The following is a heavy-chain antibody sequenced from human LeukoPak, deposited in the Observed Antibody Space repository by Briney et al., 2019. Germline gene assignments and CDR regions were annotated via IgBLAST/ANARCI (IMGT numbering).Heavy chain of an antibody. CDR2: INHSGST. Sequence: SETLSLTCAVYGGSFSGYYWSWIRQPPGKGLGWIGEINHSGSTNYNPSLKSRVTISVDTSKNQFSLKLSSVTAAGTAVYYCARLQRIAAAGTTMDNWFDPWGQGTLVTVSS. J-gene: IGHJ5*02. D-gene: IGHD6-13*01. CDR1: GGSFSGYY. V-gene: IGHV4-34*01. CDR3: ARLQRIAAAGTTMDNWFDP.